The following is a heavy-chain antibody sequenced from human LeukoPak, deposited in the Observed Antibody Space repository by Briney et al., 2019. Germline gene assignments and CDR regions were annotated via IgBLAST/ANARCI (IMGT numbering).Heavy chain of an antibody. CDR3: ASPVDSSSWYYFDY. CDR1: GGTFSSYA. J-gene: IGHJ4*02. Sequence: SVKVSCKASGGTFSSYAISWVRQAPGQGLEWMGGIIPIFGTANYAQRFQGRVTITTDESTSTAYMELSSLRSEDTAVYYCASPVDSSSWYYFDYWGQGTLVTVSS. CDR2: IIPIFGTA. D-gene: IGHD6-13*01. V-gene: IGHV1-69*05.